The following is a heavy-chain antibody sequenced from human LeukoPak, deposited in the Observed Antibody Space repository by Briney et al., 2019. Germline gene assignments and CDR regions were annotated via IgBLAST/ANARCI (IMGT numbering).Heavy chain of an antibody. CDR2: INPNSGGT. J-gene: IGHJ4*02. V-gene: IGHV1-2*02. Sequence: ASVKVSCKASGYTYTGYYMHWVRQAPGQGLEWRGWINPNSGGTNYAQKFQGRVTMTRDTSISTAYMELSRLRSDDTAVYYCARALRAPGWEAARSGGPDYWGQGTLVTVSS. CDR1: GYTYTGYY. CDR3: ARALRAPGWEAARSGGPDY. D-gene: IGHD6-6*01.